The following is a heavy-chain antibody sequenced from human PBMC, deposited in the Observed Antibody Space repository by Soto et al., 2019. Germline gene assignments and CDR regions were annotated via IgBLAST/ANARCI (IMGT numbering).Heavy chain of an antibody. CDR3: ARGLMSGSYYSGGWYYFDY. V-gene: IGHV4-34*01. CDR1: GGSFSGYI. D-gene: IGHD1-26*01. J-gene: IGHJ4*02. Sequence: QVQLQQWGAGLLKPSETLSLTCAVYGGSFSGYIWSWIRQPPGKGLQWIGQINHSGSTNYNPSLXGRVTLSLHTSXXXFXXELSSVTAADTAVYYCARGLMSGSYYSGGWYYFDYWGQGTLVTVSS. CDR2: INHSGST.